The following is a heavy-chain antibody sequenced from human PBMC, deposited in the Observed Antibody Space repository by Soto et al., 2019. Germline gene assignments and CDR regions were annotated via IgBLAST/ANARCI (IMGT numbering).Heavy chain of an antibody. Sequence: ASVKVSCKASGYTFTSYGISWVRQAPGQGLEWMGWIRAYNGNTNYAQKLQGRVSLTTDTSSTTAYMELRSLTSDDTAVYYCARDLVPGYTGFSDYWGQGTLVTVSS. CDR3: ARDLVPGYTGFSDY. J-gene: IGHJ4*02. CDR2: IRAYNGNT. D-gene: IGHD5-12*01. V-gene: IGHV1-18*01. CDR1: GYTFTSYG.